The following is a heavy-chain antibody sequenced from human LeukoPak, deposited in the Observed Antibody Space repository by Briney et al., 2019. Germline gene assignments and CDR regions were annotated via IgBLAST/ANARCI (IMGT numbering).Heavy chain of an antibody. CDR1: GFSLSNARMG. D-gene: IGHD2-15*01. Sequence: SGPVLVKPTETLTLTCTVSGFSLSNARMGVSWIRQPPGKALEWLAHIFSNDEKSYSTSLKSRLTISKDTSKRQLVLTKTNMDTVDTDTYYCARHFRQVQAALANWFEPWGQRTRVSVSS. CDR3: ARHFRQVQAALANWFEP. J-gene: IGHJ5*02. CDR2: IFSNDEK. V-gene: IGHV2-26*01.